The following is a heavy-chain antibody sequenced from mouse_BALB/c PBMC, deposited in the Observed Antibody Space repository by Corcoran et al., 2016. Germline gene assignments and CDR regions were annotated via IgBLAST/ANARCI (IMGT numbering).Heavy chain of an antibody. D-gene: IGHD1-2*01. CDR1: GFPITSGYY. CDR2: ITHSGET. Sequence: QMQLQESGPGLVKPSQSLFLACSITGFPITSGYYWIWIRQSPGKPLEWMGYITHSGETFYNPSLQSPISITKETSKNLFFLQLNSVTTEGTAMYYCAGDYDGNWYVDVWGAATTVTVSS. CDR3: AGDYDGNWYVDV. V-gene: IGHV12-3*02. J-gene: IGHJ1*01.